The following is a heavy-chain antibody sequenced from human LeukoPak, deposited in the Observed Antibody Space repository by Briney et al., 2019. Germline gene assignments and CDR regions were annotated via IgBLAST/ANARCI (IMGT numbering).Heavy chain of an antibody. J-gene: IGHJ4*02. CDR3: AKAEYCSGGSCYYFDY. V-gene: IGHV3-11*01. D-gene: IGHD2-15*01. CDR2: ISSSGSTI. Sequence: GGSLRLSCAASGFTFSDYYMSWIRQAPGKGLEWVSYISSSGSTIYYADSVKGRFTISRDNAKNSLYLQMNSLRAEDTAVYYCAKAEYCSGGSCYYFDYWGQGTLVTVSS. CDR1: GFTFSDYY.